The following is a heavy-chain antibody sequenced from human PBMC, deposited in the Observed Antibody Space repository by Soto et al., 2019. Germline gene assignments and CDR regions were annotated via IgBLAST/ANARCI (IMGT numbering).Heavy chain of an antibody. V-gene: IGHV1-18*01. Sequence: QVQLVQSGAEVKKPGASVKGSCKASGYTFTTYGISWVRQAPGQGLEWMGWTSAYNGNTKYAQKLQGTVTMTPDTSTRTAYMELRSLTSDDTAVYYCARDSPPVDSWGQGTLVTVSS. J-gene: IGHJ4*02. CDR1: GYTFTTYG. CDR2: TSAYNGNT. CDR3: ARDSPPVDS.